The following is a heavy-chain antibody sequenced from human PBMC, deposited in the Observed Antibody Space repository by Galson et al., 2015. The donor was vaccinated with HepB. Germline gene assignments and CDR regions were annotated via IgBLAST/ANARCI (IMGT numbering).Heavy chain of an antibody. D-gene: IGHD3-22*01. Sequence: LRLAGAAAGCSVGCYGMHWGGQAPGKGLEWVAVIWYAESNKYYADSVKGRFTISRDNSKNTLYLQMKSLRAEDTAVYYCARDRTYYYDSYDGFDIWGQGTMVTVSS. CDR1: GCSVGCYG. J-gene: IGHJ3*02. V-gene: IGHV3-33*01. CDR2: IWYAESNK. CDR3: ARDRTYYYDSYDGFDI.